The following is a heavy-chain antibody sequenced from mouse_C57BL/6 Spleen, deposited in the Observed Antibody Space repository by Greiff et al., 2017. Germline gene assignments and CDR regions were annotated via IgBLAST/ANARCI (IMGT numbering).Heavy chain of an antibody. V-gene: IGHV1-50*01. CDR1: GYTFTSYW. D-gene: IGHD2-14*01. Sequence: VQLQQPGAELVKPGASVKLSCKASGYTFTSYWMQWVKQRPGQGLEWIGEIDPSDSYTNYNQKFKGKATLTVDTSSSTAYMQLSSLTSEDSAVYYCARKGAYYRNYWGQGTTLTVSS. J-gene: IGHJ2*01. CDR3: ARKGAYYRNY. CDR2: IDPSDSYT.